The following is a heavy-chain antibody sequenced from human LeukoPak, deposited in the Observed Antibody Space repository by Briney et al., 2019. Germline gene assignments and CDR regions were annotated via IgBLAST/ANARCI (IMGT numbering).Heavy chain of an antibody. CDR3: ARESGRYDFLGYMDV. Sequence: GGSLRLSCAASGFTFSTYGMHWVRQAPGKGLEWVAVISSDGSIKLYAESVKGRFTISRDSSKNTLYLQMNSLRAEDTAVYYCARESGRYDFLGYMDVWGKGTTVTVSS. J-gene: IGHJ6*03. V-gene: IGHV3-30*03. D-gene: IGHD3-3*01. CDR1: GFTFSTYG. CDR2: ISSDGSIK.